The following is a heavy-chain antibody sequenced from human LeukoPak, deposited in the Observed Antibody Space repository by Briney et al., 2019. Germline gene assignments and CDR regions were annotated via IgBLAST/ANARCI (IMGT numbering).Heavy chain of an antibody. V-gene: IGHV3-30*02. CDR1: GFTFSSYG. D-gene: IGHD2-15*01. J-gene: IGHJ4*02. Sequence: GGSLRLSCAASGFTFSSYGMHWVRQAPGKGLEWVAFIRYDGSNKYYADSVKGRFTISRDNSKNTLYLQMNSLKTEDTAVYYCTTLGTLNLGYCSGGSCYSFDYWGQGTLVTVSS. CDR3: TTLGTLNLGYCSGGSCYSFDY. CDR2: IRYDGSNK.